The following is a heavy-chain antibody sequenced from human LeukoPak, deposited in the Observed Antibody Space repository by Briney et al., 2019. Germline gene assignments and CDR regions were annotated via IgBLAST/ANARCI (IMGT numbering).Heavy chain of an antibody. CDR1: GYTFTSHG. CDR3: ARDVVGGYNGWLNY. Sequence: PGASVKVSCKASGYTFTSHGISWVRQAPGQGLEWMGWISAYNGNTNYAQKLQGRVTMTTDTSTSTAYMELRSLRSDDTAVYYCARDVVGGYNGWLNYWGQGTLVTVSS. V-gene: IGHV1-18*01. J-gene: IGHJ4*02. D-gene: IGHD5-24*01. CDR2: ISAYNGNT.